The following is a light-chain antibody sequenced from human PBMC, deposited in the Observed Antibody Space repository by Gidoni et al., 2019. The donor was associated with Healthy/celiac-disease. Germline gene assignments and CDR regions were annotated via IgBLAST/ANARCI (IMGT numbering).Light chain of an antibody. CDR1: QSVSSN. V-gene: IGKV3-15*01. CDR3: QQYNNWPPRRS. CDR2: GAS. Sequence: EIVMTQSPATLSVSPGERATLSCRASQSVSSNLAWYQQKPGQAPRLLIYGASTRATGIPARFSCSGSGTEFTLTISSLQSEDFAVYYCQQYNNWPPRRSFGQGTKLEIK. J-gene: IGKJ2*01.